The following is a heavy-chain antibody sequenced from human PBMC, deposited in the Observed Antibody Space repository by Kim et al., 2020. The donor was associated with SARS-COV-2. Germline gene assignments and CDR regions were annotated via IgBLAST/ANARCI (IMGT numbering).Heavy chain of an antibody. CDR1: GGSFSGYY. Sequence: SETLSLTCAVYGGSFSGYYWSWIRQPPGKGLEWIGEINHSGSTNYNPSLKSRVTISVDTSKNQFSLKLSSVTAADTAVYYCARGGRWLQLRPSVYWYFDLWGRGTLVTVSS. CDR3: ARGGRWLQLRPSVYWYFDL. CDR2: INHSGST. D-gene: IGHD5-12*01. J-gene: IGHJ2*01. V-gene: IGHV4-34*01.